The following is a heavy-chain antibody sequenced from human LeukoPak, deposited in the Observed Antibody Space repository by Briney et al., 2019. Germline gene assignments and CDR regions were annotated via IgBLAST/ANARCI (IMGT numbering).Heavy chain of an antibody. D-gene: IGHD3-22*01. J-gene: IGHJ4*02. CDR2: ISGSGGST. CDR1: GFTFSSYA. V-gene: IGHV3-23*01. CDR3: AKGLHITMIVVVTSGYFDY. Sequence: GGSLRLSCAASGFTFSSYAMSWVRQAPGKGLEWVSAISGSGGSTYYADSVKGRFTISRDNPKNTLYLQMNSLRAEDTAVYYCAKGLHITMIVVVTSGYFDYWGQGTLVTVSS.